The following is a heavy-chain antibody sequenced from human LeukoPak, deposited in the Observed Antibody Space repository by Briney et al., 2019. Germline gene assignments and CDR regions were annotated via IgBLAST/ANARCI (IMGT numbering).Heavy chain of an antibody. CDR1: GGSFSGYY. D-gene: IGHD3-16*01. Sequence: SETPSLTCAVYGGSFSGYYWSWIRQPPGKGLEWIGEINHSGSTNYNPSLKSRVTISVDTSKNQFSLKLSSVTAADTAVYYCAEGDPDAFDIWGQGTMVTVSS. J-gene: IGHJ3*02. CDR2: INHSGST. CDR3: AEGDPDAFDI. V-gene: IGHV4-34*01.